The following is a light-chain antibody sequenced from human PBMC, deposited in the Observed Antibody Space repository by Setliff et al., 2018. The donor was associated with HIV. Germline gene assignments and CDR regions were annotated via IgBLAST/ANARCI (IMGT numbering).Light chain of an antibody. CDR2: EVR. Sequence: QSALTQPASVSGSPGQSITISCTGTSSDVGGYSYVSWYQQHPGKAPKLIIYEVRNRPSGVSNRFSGSKSGNTASLTISGLQAEDEADYYCSSYAITNTLPFGTGSQGHRP. V-gene: IGLV2-14*01. CDR1: SSDVGGYSY. CDR3: SSYAITNTLP. J-gene: IGLJ1*01.